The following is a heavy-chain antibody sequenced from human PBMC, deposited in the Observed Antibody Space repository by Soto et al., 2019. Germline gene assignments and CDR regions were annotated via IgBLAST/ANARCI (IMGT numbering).Heavy chain of an antibody. CDR3: AKPGGASLVRGAAITPTYLDY. J-gene: IGHJ4*02. CDR2: ISGSGGKT. V-gene: IGHV3-23*01. D-gene: IGHD3-10*01. Sequence: GGSLRLSCATSGFTFSDYAMNWVRQAPGKGLEWVSSISGSGGKTYYAESVKGRVTISRDNSKNTIYLQMNSLRVEDTAVYYCAKPGGASLVRGAAITPTYLDYWGQGTLVTVSS. CDR1: GFTFSDYA.